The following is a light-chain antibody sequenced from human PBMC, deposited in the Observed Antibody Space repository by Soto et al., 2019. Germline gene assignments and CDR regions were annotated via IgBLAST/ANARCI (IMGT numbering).Light chain of an antibody. V-gene: IGKV3-11*01. CDR1: QSVSSL. J-gene: IGKJ2*01. CDR2: DVS. Sequence: EIVLTQSPVTLSLSPGDRATLSCRPSQSVSSLLAWYQQKPGQPPRLLIYDVSNRAAGIPARFSGSGSGTDFTLTISSLEPEDFAVYYCQQRTDWPPVYTFGQGTKLEIK. CDR3: QQRTDWPPVYT.